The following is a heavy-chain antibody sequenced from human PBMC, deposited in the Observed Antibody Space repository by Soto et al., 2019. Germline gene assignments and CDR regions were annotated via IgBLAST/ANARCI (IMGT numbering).Heavy chain of an antibody. V-gene: IGHV4-59*01. CDR1: GGSISTYY. CDR2: IYYSGVT. D-gene: IGHD4-17*01. Sequence: QVQLQESGPGLVKPSETLSLTCTVSGGSISTYYWTWIPQSPGKGLEWIGSIYYSGVTNYNPSPNSRVTLSVDTSKNQFSLELSSVTAADTAVYYCAREGGDYPRGFAHWGQGTLVTVSS. J-gene: IGHJ4*02. CDR3: AREGGDYPRGFAH.